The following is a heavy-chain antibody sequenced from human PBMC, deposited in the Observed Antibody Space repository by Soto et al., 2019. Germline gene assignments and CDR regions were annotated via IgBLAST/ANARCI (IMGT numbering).Heavy chain of an antibody. D-gene: IGHD3-22*01. J-gene: IGHJ5*02. CDR1: GGSFSGYY. V-gene: IGHV4-34*01. CDR2: INHSGST. Sequence: PSETLSLTCAVYGGSFSGYYWSWIRQPPGKGLEWIGEINHSGSTNYNPSLKSRVTISVDTSKNQFSLKLSSVTAADTAVYYCARARSLLLGWFDPWGQGTLVTVSS. CDR3: ARARSLLLGWFDP.